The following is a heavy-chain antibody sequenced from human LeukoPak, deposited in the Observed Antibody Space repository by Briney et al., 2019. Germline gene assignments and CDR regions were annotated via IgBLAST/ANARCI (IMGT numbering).Heavy chain of an antibody. Sequence: PSETLSLTCTVSGGSISSYYWSWIRQPPVKGLEWIGYIYYSGSTNYNPSLKSRVTISVDTSKNQFSLKLSSVTAADTAVYYCARGCMVRGVTYYYYYGMDVWGQGTTVTVSS. D-gene: IGHD3-10*01. V-gene: IGHV4-59*01. CDR1: GGSISSYY. CDR2: IYYSGST. CDR3: ARGCMVRGVTYYYYYGMDV. J-gene: IGHJ6*02.